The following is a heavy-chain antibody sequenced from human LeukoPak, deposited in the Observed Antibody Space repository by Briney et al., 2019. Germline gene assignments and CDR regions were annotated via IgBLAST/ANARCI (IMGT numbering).Heavy chain of an antibody. V-gene: IGHV1-69*05. J-gene: IGHJ3*02. CDR3: ATATYYDILTGYPDHAFDI. Sequence: ASVKVSCKASGGTFSSYAISWVRQAPGQGLEWMGGIIPIFGTANYAQKFQGRVTITTDESTSTAYMELSSLRSEDTAVYYCATATYYDILTGYPDHAFDIWGQGTMVTVSS. CDR2: IIPIFGTA. D-gene: IGHD3-9*01. CDR1: GGTFSSYA.